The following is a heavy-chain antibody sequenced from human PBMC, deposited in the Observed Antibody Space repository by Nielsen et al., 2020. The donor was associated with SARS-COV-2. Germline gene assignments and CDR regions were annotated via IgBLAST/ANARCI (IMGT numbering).Heavy chain of an antibody. CDR1: GYRFTAYS. Sequence: ASVKVSCKASGYRFTAYSMHWVRQAPGQGPEWMGRIGPHSGGTTYAQKFQGRVTMTRDTSINTAYMELTRLRSDDTAVYYRARGDYSNPNYWGQGSLVTVSS. V-gene: IGHV1-2*06. D-gene: IGHD4-11*01. J-gene: IGHJ4*02. CDR2: IGPHSGGT. CDR3: ARGDYSNPNY.